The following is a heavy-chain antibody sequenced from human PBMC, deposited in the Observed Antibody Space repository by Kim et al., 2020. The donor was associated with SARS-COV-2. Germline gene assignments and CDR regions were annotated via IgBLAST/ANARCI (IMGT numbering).Heavy chain of an antibody. Sequence: YYNPSLKSRVTISVDTSKNQFSLKLSSVTAADTAVYYCARIEVTYDAFDIWGQGTMVTVSS. J-gene: IGHJ3*02. D-gene: IGHD5-18*01. CDR3: ARIEVTYDAFDI. V-gene: IGHV4-31*02.